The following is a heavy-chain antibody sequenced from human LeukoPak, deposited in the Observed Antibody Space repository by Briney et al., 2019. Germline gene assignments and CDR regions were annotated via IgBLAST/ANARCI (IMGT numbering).Heavy chain of an antibody. D-gene: IGHD6-19*01. CDR2: ISYDGSNK. CDR3: ARDLRPTLGIAVAGTGYFDY. V-gene: IGHV3-30-3*01. CDR1: GFTFSSYA. Sequence: PGGSLRLSCAASGFTFSSYAMHWVRQAPGKGLEWVAVISYDGSNKYYADSVKGRFTISRDNSKNTLYLQMNSLRAEDTAVYYCARDLRPTLGIAVAGTGYFDYWGQGTLVTVSS. J-gene: IGHJ4*02.